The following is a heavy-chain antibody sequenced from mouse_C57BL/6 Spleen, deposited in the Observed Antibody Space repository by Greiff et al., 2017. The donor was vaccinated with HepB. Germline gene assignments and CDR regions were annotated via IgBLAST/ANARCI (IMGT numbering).Heavy chain of an antibody. Sequence: EVMLVESGGGLVKPGGSLKLSCAASGFTFSSYAMSWVRQTPEKRLEWVATISDGGSYTYYPDNVKGRFTISRDNAKNNLYLQMSHLKSEDTAMYYCARDRDYDVAWCAYWGQGTLVTVSA. CDR3: ARDRDYDVAWCAY. J-gene: IGHJ3*01. CDR2: ISDGGSYT. V-gene: IGHV5-4*01. D-gene: IGHD2-4*01. CDR1: GFTFSSYA.